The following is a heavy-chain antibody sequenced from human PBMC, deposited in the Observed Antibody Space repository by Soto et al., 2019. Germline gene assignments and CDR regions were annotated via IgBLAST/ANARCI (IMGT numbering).Heavy chain of an antibody. J-gene: IGHJ4*02. CDR1: GLTFSDYY. CDR3: AIFDYDILTGPPPFDY. Sequence: GGSLRLSCAASGLTFSDYYMSWIRQAPGKGLEWVSYISSSGSTIYYADSVKGRFTISRDNAKNSLYLQMNSLRAEDTAVYYCAIFDYDILTGPPPFDYWGQGTLDTVSS. CDR2: ISSSGSTI. D-gene: IGHD3-9*01. V-gene: IGHV3-11*01.